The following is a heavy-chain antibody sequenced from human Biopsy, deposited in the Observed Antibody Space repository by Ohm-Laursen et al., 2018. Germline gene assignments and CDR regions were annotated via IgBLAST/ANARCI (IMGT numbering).Heavy chain of an antibody. CDR3: ARATNSTGWPYYFYGMDV. CDR1: GGSISSDY. D-gene: IGHD2/OR15-2a*01. CDR2: IYYSGST. J-gene: IGHJ6*02. Sequence: SDTLSLTCTVSGGSISSDYWSWIRQTPGKGLEWIGYIYYSGSTNYNPSLKSRVTISVGTSKNQFSLRLNSVTAADTAVYYCARATNSTGWPYYFYGMDVWGQGTTVTVSS. V-gene: IGHV4-59*07.